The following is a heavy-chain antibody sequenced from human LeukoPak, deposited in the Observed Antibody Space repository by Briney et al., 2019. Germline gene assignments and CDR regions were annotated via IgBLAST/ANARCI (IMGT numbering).Heavy chain of an antibody. Sequence: SQTLSLTCTVSGGSISSGDYYWSWIRQPPGKGLEWIGYIYYSGITYYNPSLKSRVTISVDTSKNQFSLKLSSVTAADTAVYYCARLGYCSSTSCYTLQGWIGPWGQGTLVTVSS. CDR1: GGSISSGDYY. CDR2: IYYSGIT. J-gene: IGHJ5*02. CDR3: ARLGYCSSTSCYTLQGWIGP. V-gene: IGHV4-30-4*01. D-gene: IGHD2-2*02.